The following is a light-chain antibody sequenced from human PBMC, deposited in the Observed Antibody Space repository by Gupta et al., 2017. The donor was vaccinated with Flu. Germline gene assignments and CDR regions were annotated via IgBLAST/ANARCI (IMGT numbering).Light chain of an antibody. J-gene: IGKJ2*01. Sequence: PDFQSVTPKEKVTIICLASQNIGRNLHWYQQKPGQSPKLLIKYASQYGSGVPSRFSGSGSGTDFTLTIKSREAEDAATYYCQQCDCLPRTFGQGTRLEMK. CDR3: QQCDCLPRT. V-gene: IGKV6-21*01. CDR2: YAS. CDR1: QNIGRN.